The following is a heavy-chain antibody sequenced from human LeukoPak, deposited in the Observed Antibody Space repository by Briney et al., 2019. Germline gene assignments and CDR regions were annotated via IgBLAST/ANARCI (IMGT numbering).Heavy chain of an antibody. Sequence: RSSETLSLTCTVSGGSISSSSYFWGWIRQRPGKGLEWIGSIYYSGSTYYNPSLKSRVTISVDTSKNQFSLKLSSVTAADTAVYYCARHAIVGATPYYFAYWGQGTLVTVSS. CDR2: IYYSGST. V-gene: IGHV4-39*01. J-gene: IGHJ4*02. CDR1: GGSISSSSYF. D-gene: IGHD1-26*01. CDR3: ARHAIVGATPYYFAY.